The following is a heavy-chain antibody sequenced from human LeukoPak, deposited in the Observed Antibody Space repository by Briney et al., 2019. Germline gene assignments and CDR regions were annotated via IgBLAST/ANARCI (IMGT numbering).Heavy chain of an antibody. J-gene: IGHJ4*02. D-gene: IGHD1-1*01. V-gene: IGHV3-64*02. CDR3: ARGTGPFDY. Sequence: EGSLRLSCAASGFTFSSYAMHWVRQAPGKGLEYVSAISSNGGSTYYADSVKGRFTISRDNSKNTLYLQMGSLRAEDMAVYYCARGTGPFDYWGQGTLVTVSS. CDR2: ISSNGGST. CDR1: GFTFSSYA.